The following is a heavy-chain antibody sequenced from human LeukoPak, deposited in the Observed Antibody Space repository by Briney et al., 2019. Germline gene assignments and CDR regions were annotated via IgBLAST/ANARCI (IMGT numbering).Heavy chain of an antibody. D-gene: IGHD3-16*02. Sequence: GASVKVSCKASGYTFTSYDINWVRQAPGQGLEWMGWMNPNSGDTGYAQKFQGRVTITRNTSISTAYMELSSLRSEDTAVYYCARGCLSYVWGRYRYIDYWGQGTLVTVSS. CDR1: GYTFTSYD. V-gene: IGHV1-8*03. J-gene: IGHJ4*02. CDR3: ARGCLSYVWGRYRYIDY. CDR2: MNPNSGDT.